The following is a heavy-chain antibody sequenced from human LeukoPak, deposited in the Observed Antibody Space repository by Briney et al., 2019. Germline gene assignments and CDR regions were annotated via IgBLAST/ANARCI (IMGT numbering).Heavy chain of an antibody. Sequence: ASVKVSCKASGGTFSSYAISWVRQAPGQGLEWMGWISAYNGNTNYAQKLQGRVTMTTDTSTSTAYMELRSLRSDDTAVYYCARVQNAEPDYWGQGTLVTVSS. CDR3: ARVQNAEPDY. CDR2: ISAYNGNT. J-gene: IGHJ4*02. CDR1: GGTFSSYA. V-gene: IGHV1-18*01.